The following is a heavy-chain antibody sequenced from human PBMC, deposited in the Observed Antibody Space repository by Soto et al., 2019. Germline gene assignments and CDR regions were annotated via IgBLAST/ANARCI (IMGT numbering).Heavy chain of an antibody. CDR1: GFTFSSYA. D-gene: IGHD2-15*01. Sequence: GWSLRLSCAASGFTFSSYAMTWVRQAPGKGLEHVSAISSNGGTTYHADSVKGRFTVSRDNSKNTLYLQMSSLRTEDTAVYYCVKSRLLTGRDSFDIWGQGSMVTVSS. V-gene: IGHV3-64D*06. CDR2: ISSNGGTT. CDR3: VKSRLLTGRDSFDI. J-gene: IGHJ3*02.